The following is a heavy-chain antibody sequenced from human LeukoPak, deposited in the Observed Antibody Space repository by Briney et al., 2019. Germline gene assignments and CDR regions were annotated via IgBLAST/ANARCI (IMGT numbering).Heavy chain of an antibody. CDR3: ARGGGLLWFGELLSEPYFDC. V-gene: IGHV1-46*01. J-gene: IGHJ4*02. D-gene: IGHD3-10*01. CDR1: GYTFTSYY. Sequence: ASVKVSCKASGYTFTSYYMHWVRQAPGQGLEWMGIINPSGGSTSYAQKFQGRVTMTRDTSTSTVYMELSSLRSEDTAVYYCARGGGLLWFGELLSEPYFDCWGQGTLVTVSS. CDR2: INPSGGST.